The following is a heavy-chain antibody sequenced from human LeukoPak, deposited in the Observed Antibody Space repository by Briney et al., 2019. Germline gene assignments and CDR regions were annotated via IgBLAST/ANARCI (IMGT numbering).Heavy chain of an antibody. CDR2: INPSGGGT. CDR3: AREPGGGGRNYYFDY. Sequence: ASVRVSCKASGYTFTDYYIHWVRQAPGQGLEWMGIINPSGGGTSYAQKFLGRVTMTRDTSTSTVYMELNSLRSEDTAVYYCAREPGGGGRNYYFDYWGQGTLVTVSS. CDR1: GYTFTDYY. J-gene: IGHJ4*02. D-gene: IGHD3-16*01. V-gene: IGHV1-46*01.